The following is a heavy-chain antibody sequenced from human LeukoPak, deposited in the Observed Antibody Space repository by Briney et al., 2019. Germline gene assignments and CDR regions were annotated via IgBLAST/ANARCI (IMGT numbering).Heavy chain of an antibody. J-gene: IGHJ4*02. CDR1: GFSVSNNY. V-gene: IGHV3-53*01. Sequence: GGSLRLSCAASGFSVSNNYMSWVRQAPGKGLEWVSVIYSGDNTYYAGSVKGRFTISRDNSKNTLYLQMNSLRAEDTAVYFCVRETSGSYFAYWGQGTLVTVSS. CDR2: IYSGDNT. CDR3: VRETSGSYFAY. D-gene: IGHD3-10*01.